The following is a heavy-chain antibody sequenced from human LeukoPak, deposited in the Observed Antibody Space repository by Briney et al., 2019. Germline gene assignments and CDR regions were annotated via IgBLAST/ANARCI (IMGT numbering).Heavy chain of an antibody. CDR2: ISYDGNVK. CDR3: ATGWTTGGSYSSDY. Sequence: GGSLRLSCAASGFSFSHYALHWVRQAPGKGLEWLAFISYDGNVKYYADSVKGRFTVSRDDSKITLYLQMNSLRVEDTAVYYCATGWTTGGSYSSDYWGQGTLVTVSS. V-gene: IGHV3-30-3*01. J-gene: IGHJ4*02. CDR1: GFSFSHYA. D-gene: IGHD1-26*01.